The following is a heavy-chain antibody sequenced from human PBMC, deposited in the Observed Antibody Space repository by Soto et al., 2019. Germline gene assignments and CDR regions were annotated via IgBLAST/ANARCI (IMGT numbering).Heavy chain of an antibody. Sequence: QVPLVQSGAEVKKPGASVKVSCKASGYNFKDHYMHWVRQAPGQGLEWMGWINPSNGDTKYEQDFHGWVTMTRDTSSSTYYMELSRLKADDTAVYYCARDMAGSQGRYFDYWCQGTLGTFSS. V-gene: IGHV1-2*04. CDR2: INPSNGDT. J-gene: IGHJ4*02. CDR3: ARDMAGSQGRYFDY. CDR1: GYNFKDHY. D-gene: IGHD3-10*01.